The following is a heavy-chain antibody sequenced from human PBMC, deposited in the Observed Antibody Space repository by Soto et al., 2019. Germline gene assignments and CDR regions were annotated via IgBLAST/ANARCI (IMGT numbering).Heavy chain of an antibody. CDR3: VEQWLPDPQAFDI. D-gene: IGHD6-19*01. CDR1: GGTFSSYA. CDR2: IIPIFGTA. J-gene: IGHJ3*02. V-gene: IGHV1-69*06. Sequence: QVQLVQSGAEVKKPGSSVKVSCKASGGTFSSYAISCVRQAPGQGLEWMGGIIPIFGTANYAQKFQGRVTTTADKSTSTAYMELSSLRSKDTAVYYCVEQWLPDPQAFDIWGQGTMVTVSS.